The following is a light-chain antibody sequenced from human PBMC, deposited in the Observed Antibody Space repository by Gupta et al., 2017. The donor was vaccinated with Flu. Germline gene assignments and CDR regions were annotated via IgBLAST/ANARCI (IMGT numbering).Light chain of an antibody. CDR3: QSYNNNIWV. J-gene: IGLJ3*02. CDR2: EDT. Sequence: NFMLTQSHSVSESPGKTVTIACTRSSGSIASNYVQWYQQRPGSSPNRVIYEDTQRPSGVPDRFSGSNDGSTTSATLTIAEVRAEADDYYYSQSYNNNIWVFGGGTKLTVL. V-gene: IGLV6-57*01. CDR1: SGSIASNY.